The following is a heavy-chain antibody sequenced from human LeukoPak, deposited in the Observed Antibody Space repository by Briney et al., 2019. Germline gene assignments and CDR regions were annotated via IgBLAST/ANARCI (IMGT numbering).Heavy chain of an antibody. V-gene: IGHV3-9*01. D-gene: IGHD5-18*01. CDR2: ISWNSGSI. CDR1: GFTFDDYA. Sequence: PGGSLRLSCAASGFTFDDYAMPWVRQAPGKGLKWVSGISWNSGSIGYADPVKGRFTISRDNAKNSLYLQMNSLRAEDTALYYCAKGGDSYGPYYFDYWGQGTLVTVSS. CDR3: AKGGDSYGPYYFDY. J-gene: IGHJ4*02.